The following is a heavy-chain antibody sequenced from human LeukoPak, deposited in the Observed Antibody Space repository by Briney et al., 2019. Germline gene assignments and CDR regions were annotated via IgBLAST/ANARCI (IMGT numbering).Heavy chain of an antibody. CDR2: IKEDGSEK. CDR3: ARDGSSTSPQFDY. V-gene: IGHV3-7*01. Sequence: TGGSLRLSCAASGFIFSSYWMSWVRQAPGKGLEWVANIKEDGSEKNYVDSVKGRFTISRDNATNSLYLQMNSLRAEDTAVYYCARDGSSTSPQFDYWGQGTLVTVSS. D-gene: IGHD2-2*01. J-gene: IGHJ4*02. CDR1: GFIFSSYW.